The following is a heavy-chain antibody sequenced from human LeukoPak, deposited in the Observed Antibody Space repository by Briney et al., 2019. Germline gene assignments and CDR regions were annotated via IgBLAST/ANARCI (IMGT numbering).Heavy chain of an antibody. CDR3: ARVWDGSYFDY. Sequence: SQTLSLTCAISGDSVSSGRAAWNWIRQSTSRGLEWLGRTYLRSQWYNDYAVSVQSRITINPDTSKNQFSLQLNSVTPEDTAVYYCARVWDGSYFDYWGQGTLVTVSS. D-gene: IGHD1-26*01. CDR2: TYLRSQWYN. J-gene: IGHJ4*02. V-gene: IGHV6-1*01. CDR1: GDSVSSGRAA.